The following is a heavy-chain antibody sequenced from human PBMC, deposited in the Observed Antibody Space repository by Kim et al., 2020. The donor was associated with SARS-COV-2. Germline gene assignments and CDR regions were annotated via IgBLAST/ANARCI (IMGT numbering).Heavy chain of an antibody. CDR3: ARAQVITIFGVVIIRYFDY. V-gene: IGHV4-59*13. D-gene: IGHD3-3*01. CDR2: IYYSGST. Sequence: SETLSLTCTVSGGSISSYYWSWIRQPPGKGLEWIGYIYYSGSTNYNPSLKSRVTISVDTSKNQFSLKLSSVTAADTAVYYCARAQVITIFGVVIIRYFDYWGQGTLVTVSS. CDR1: GGSISSYY. J-gene: IGHJ4*02.